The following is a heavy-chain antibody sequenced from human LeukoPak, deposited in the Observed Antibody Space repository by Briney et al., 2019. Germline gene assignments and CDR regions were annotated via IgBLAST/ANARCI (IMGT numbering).Heavy chain of an antibody. CDR3: AKSDLRYCSSTSCYLADY. D-gene: IGHD2-2*01. V-gene: IGHV3-23*01. CDR2: ISGSGGST. J-gene: IGHJ4*02. Sequence: PGGSLRLSCAASGFTFSSYAMSWVRQAPGKGLEWVSAISGSGGSTYYADSVKGRFSISRDNSKNTLYLQMNSLRAEDTAVYYCAKSDLRYCSSTSCYLADYWGQGTLVTVSS. CDR1: GFTFSSYA.